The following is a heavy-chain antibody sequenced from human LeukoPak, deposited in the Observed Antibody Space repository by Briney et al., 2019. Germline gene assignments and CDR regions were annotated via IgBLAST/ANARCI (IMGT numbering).Heavy chain of an antibody. CDR3: ASTAYYYDSSGYHTPIDY. D-gene: IGHD3-22*01. CDR1: GGSFSGYY. V-gene: IGHV4-34*01. CDR2: INHSGST. J-gene: IGHJ4*02. Sequence: SETLSLTCAVYGGSFSGYYWSWIRQPPGKGLEWIGEINHSGSTNYNPSLKSRVTISVDTSKNQFSLKLSYVTAADTAVYYCASTAYYYDSSGYHTPIDYWGQGTLVTVSS.